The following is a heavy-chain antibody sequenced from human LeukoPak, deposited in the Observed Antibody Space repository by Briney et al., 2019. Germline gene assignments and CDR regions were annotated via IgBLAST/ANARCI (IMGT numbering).Heavy chain of an antibody. D-gene: IGHD6-13*01. CDR3: ARRDKYSSSWCFDH. J-gene: IGHJ4*02. CDR1: GYSFSDYW. V-gene: IGHV5-51*01. CDR2: IFPGDSDT. Sequence: GESLKISYKGSGYSFSDYWIGWVRQMPRKGLEWMGIIFPGDSDTRYSPSFQGQVTVSADKSISTAYLQWSSLKASDTAIYYCARRDKYSSSWCFDHWGQGTLVTVSS.